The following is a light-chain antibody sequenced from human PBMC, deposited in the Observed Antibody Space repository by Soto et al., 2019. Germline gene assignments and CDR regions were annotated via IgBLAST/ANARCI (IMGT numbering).Light chain of an antibody. CDR2: RNN. CDR3: AAWDDSLSDLV. CDR1: SSNIGSNY. V-gene: IGLV1-47*01. Sequence: VLTQPPSASGTPGQRVTISCSGSSSNIGSNYVYWYQQLPGTAPKLLIYRNNQRPSGVPDRFSGSKSGTSASLAISGLRSEDEADYYCAAWDDSLSDLVFGGGTKVTVL. J-gene: IGLJ2*01.